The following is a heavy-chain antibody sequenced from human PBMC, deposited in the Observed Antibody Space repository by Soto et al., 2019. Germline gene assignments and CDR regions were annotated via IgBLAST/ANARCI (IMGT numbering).Heavy chain of an antibody. CDR2: IYYSGST. Sequence: QVQLQESGPGLVKPSQTLSLTCTVSGGSISSGGYYWSWIRQHPGKGLEWIGYIYYSGSTYYNPSLTSRVTISVDTSKNQFSLKLSSVTAADTAVYYCARSRPPERNWGSVDAFDIWGQGTMVTVSS. CDR1: GGSISSGGYY. CDR3: ARSRPPERNWGSVDAFDI. D-gene: IGHD7-27*01. V-gene: IGHV4-31*03. J-gene: IGHJ3*02.